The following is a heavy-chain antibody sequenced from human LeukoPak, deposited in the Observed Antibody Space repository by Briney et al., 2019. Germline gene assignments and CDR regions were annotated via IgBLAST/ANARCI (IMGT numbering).Heavy chain of an antibody. CDR2: INPNSGGT. Sequence: GASVKVSCKASGYTFINYDFSWVRQAPGQGLEWMGWINPNSGGTNYAQKFQGRVTMTRDTSISTAYMELSRLRSDDTAVYYCARDRIFGVVTQAPDIWGQGTMVTVSS. D-gene: IGHD3-3*02. CDR3: ARDRIFGVVTQAPDI. J-gene: IGHJ3*02. CDR1: GYTFINYD. V-gene: IGHV1-2*02.